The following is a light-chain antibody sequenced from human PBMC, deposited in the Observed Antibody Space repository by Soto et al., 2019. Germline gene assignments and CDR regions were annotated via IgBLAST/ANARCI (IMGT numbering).Light chain of an antibody. Sequence: SYELTQPPSVSVSPGQTASITCSGAELGDKYASWYQQKPGQSPVLVIYQDNKRPSGIPERFSGSNSGNTATLTIRGTQAMYEADYYCQAWDRSTVVFGGGTKLTVL. J-gene: IGLJ2*01. CDR2: QDN. CDR3: QAWDRSTVV. V-gene: IGLV3-1*01. CDR1: ELGDKY.